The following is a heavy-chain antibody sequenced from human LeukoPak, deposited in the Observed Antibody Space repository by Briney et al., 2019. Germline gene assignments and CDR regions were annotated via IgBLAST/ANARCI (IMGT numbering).Heavy chain of an antibody. V-gene: IGHV4-39*01. CDR3: ARTGGVVPAAMPVYY. CDR1: GGSISSSSYY. CDR2: IYYSGST. J-gene: IGHJ4*02. D-gene: IGHD2-2*01. Sequence: SETLSLTCTVSGGSISSSSYYWGWIRQPAGKGLEWIGSIYYSGSTYYNPSLKSRVTISVDTSKNQFSLKLSSVTAADTAVYYCARTGGVVPAAMPVYYWGQGTLVTVSS.